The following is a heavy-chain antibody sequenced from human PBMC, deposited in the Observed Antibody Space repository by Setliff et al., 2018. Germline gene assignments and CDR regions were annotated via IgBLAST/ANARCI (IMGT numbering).Heavy chain of an antibody. Sequence: SVKVSCKASGGTFSSYAISWVRQAPGQGLEWMGGIIPILGIANYAQKFQGRVTITADESTSTAYMELSSLRSEDTAVYYCARERTTNWEGYYFDNCGQATLVTVSS. CDR3: ARERTTNWEGYYFDN. CDR2: IIPILGIA. J-gene: IGHJ4*02. D-gene: IGHD7-27*01. CDR1: GGTFSSYA. V-gene: IGHV1-69*10.